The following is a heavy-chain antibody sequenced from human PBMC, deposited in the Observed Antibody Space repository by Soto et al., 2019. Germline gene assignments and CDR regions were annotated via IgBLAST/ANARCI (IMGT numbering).Heavy chain of an antibody. D-gene: IGHD2-21*01. CDR2: IYVTGAV. Sequence: SETLSLTCSVSGAALNSGNYYWSWIRQVPGKGLEWIGHIYVTGAVDYDPSLRDRITISQDTSERQFSLNLRLVTAAGTAVYYCARLRIATNNYKWFDPWGQGTLVTVSS. V-gene: IGHV4-31*03. CDR1: GAALNSGNYY. CDR3: ARLRIATNNYKWFDP. J-gene: IGHJ5*02.